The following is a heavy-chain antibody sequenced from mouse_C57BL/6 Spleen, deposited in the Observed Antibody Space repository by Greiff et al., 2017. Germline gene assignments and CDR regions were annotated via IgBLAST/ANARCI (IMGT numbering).Heavy chain of an antibody. D-gene: IGHD4-1*02. V-gene: IGHV2-2*01. CDR3: ARTATGALYYFDY. CDR2: IWSGGST. CDR1: GFSLTSYG. J-gene: IGHJ2*01. Sequence: VQLQQSGPGLVQPSQCLSIPCTVSGFSLTSYGVHWVRQSPGQGLEWLGVIWSGGSTDYNASFISRLSISTDNSKSQVFFKMNRLQADDTAIYYCARTATGALYYFDYWGQGTTLTVSS.